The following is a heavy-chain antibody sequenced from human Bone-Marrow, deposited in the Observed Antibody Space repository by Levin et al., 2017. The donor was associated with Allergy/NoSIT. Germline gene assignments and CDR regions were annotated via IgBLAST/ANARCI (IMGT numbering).Heavy chain of an antibody. J-gene: IGHJ5*02. CDR3: TRAHCGGSCPRDNWFDP. D-gene: IGHD2-15*01. Sequence: KPGGSLRLSCAASGFTFSDVWMSWVRQAPGKGLEWVGRIRSKSDGGTTDYAAPVEGRFTISRDDSKNTLYLHMNGLQTEDTAVYYCTRAHCGGSCPRDNWFDPWGQGTLVTVSS. CDR1: GFTFSDVW. V-gene: IGHV3-15*01. CDR2: IRSKSDGGTT.